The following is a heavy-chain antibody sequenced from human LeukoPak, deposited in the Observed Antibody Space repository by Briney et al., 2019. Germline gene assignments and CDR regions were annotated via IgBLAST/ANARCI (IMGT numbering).Heavy chain of an antibody. CDR3: ASLSNDYDSSGYFLVY. J-gene: IGHJ4*02. D-gene: IGHD3-22*01. CDR2: IFTSGST. V-gene: IGHV4-4*07. CDR1: GGSISSYY. Sequence: SEALSLTCTVSGGSISSYYWSWIRQPAGKGLEWIGRIFTSGSTNYNPSLKSRVTMSVDTSKNQFSLKLSSVTAADTAVYYCASLSNDYDSSGYFLVYWGQGTLVTVSS.